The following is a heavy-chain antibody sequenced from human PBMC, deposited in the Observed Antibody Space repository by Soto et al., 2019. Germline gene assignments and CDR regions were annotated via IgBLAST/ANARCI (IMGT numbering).Heavy chain of an antibody. J-gene: IGHJ6*03. D-gene: IGHD2-2*01. V-gene: IGHV4-34*01. Sequence: SETLSLTCAVYGGSFSGYYWSWIRQPPGKGLEWIGEINHSGSTNYNPSLKSQVTISVDTSKNQFSLKLSSVTAADTAVYYCARPPRYCSSTSCYPGYYYYMDVWGKGTTVTVSS. CDR1: GGSFSGYY. CDR2: INHSGST. CDR3: ARPPRYCSSTSCYPGYYYYMDV.